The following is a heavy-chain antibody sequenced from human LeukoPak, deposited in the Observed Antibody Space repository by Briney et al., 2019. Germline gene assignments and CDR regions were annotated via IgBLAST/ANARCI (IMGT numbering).Heavy chain of an antibody. D-gene: IGHD6-13*01. J-gene: IGHJ4*02. Sequence: GGSLRLSCAVSGFTFSSYWMHWVRQAPGKGLEWVSFISSASSYIYYADSVKGRFTISRDNAKNSLFLQMNTLRAEDTAMYYCARGEGVYSVKWGQGTLVTVSS. CDR1: GFTFSSYW. CDR3: ARGEGVYSVK. V-gene: IGHV3-21*01. CDR2: ISSASSYI.